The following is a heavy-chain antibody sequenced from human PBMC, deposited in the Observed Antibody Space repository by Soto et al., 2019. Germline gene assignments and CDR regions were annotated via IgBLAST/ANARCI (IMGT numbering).Heavy chain of an antibody. CDR1: GYQFTGSY. Sequence: QVRLVQSGADVQRPGASMNISCQASGYQFTGSYLHWVRRAPGHGLQWMGMINPDTGSTTYAETFQESVTMTPDKSAGTVFLGLGRLTSDDTATYYCARQYCSGTSCYWYFDFWGQGTFVSVSS. V-gene: IGHV1-2*02. CDR2: INPDTGST. J-gene: IGHJ4*02. D-gene: IGHD2-2*01. CDR3: ARQYCSGTSCYWYFDF.